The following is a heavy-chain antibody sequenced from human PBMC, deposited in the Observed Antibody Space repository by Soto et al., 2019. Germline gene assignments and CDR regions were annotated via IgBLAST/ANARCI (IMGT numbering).Heavy chain of an antibody. J-gene: IGHJ4*02. CDR2: IWYDGSNK. CDR3: ARGYYYDSSGPLYPAPDY. V-gene: IGHV3-33*01. Sequence: SLRLSCAASGFTFSSYGMHWVRQAPGKGLEWVAVIWYDGSNKYYADSVKGRFTISRDNSKNTLYLQMNSLRAEDTAVYYCARGYYYDSSGPLYPAPDYWGQGTLVTVSS. D-gene: IGHD3-22*01. CDR1: GFTFSSYG.